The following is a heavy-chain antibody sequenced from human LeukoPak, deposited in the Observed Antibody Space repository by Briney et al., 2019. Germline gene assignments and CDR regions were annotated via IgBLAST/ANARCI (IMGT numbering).Heavy chain of an antibody. CDR3: ARDPDLRRGYDGEGY. Sequence: GGSLRLSCVASGFTFRNYWMSWFRQAPGKGLEWVANIKQDGSEKNYVDSVKGRFTISRDNAKNSLFLQMNILRAEDTAVYYCARDPDLRRGYDGEGYWGQGTLVTVSS. CDR2: IKQDGSEK. J-gene: IGHJ4*02. D-gene: IGHD5-12*01. V-gene: IGHV3-7*05. CDR1: GFTFRNYW.